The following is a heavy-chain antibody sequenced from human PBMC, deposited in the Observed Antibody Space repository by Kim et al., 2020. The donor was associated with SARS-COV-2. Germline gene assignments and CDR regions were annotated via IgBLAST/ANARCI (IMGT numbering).Heavy chain of an antibody. J-gene: IGHJ2*01. D-gene: IGHD6-19*01. CDR2: FSRSGSGTTL. V-gene: IGHV3-48*03. Sequence: GGSLRLSCAVSGFSLSSYDMNWVRRAPGKGLEWISYFSRSGSGTTLYYADSVKGRFTISRDNAKNSMFLQMNSLRAEDTAVYYCARNRGEAVAGSPLYWYFDLWGRGTLVTVSS. CDR1: GFSLSSYD. CDR3: ARNRGEAVAGSPLYWYFDL.